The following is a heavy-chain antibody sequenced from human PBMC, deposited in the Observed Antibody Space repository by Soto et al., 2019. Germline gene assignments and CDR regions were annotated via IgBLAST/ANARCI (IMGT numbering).Heavy chain of an antibody. CDR3: SRQASDFWSGKPQYYMDV. CDR2: TRSKGNNYAT. Sequence: PGGSLRLSCAASGFTFSGSAMHWVRQASGKGLEWVGRTRSKGNNYATAYGASLKGRFTISRDDSKNTAYLQMNSLNTEDTAVYYCSRQASDFWSGKPQYYMDVWGKGTTVTVSS. J-gene: IGHJ6*03. V-gene: IGHV3-73*01. CDR1: GFTFSGSA. D-gene: IGHD3-3*01.